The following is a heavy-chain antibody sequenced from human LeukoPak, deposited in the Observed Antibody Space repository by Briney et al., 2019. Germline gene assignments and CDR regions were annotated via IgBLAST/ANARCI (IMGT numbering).Heavy chain of an antibody. CDR2: IYPGDSDT. V-gene: IGHV5-51*01. CDR3: ARRYYDILTGPGAFDI. CDR1: GYSFTSYW. D-gene: IGHD3-9*01. J-gene: IGHJ3*02. Sequence: GESLKISCKGSGYSFTSYWIGWVRQMPGKGLEWMGTIYPGDSDTRYSPSFQGQVTISADKSISTAYLQWSSLKASDTAMYYCARRYYDILTGPGAFDIWGQGTMVTVSS.